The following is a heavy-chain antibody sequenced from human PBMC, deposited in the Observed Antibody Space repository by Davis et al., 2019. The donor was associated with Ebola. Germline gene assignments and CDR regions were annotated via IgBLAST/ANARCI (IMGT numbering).Heavy chain of an antibody. CDR1: GYTFASYG. CDR2: FSAHNGNI. CDR3: ARAQFPTTSDH. Sequence: AASVKVSCKASGYTFASYGFSWVRQAPGQGLEWVGWFSAHNGNIYYAPKFQGRVAMTRDTSSSTAYMELRSLRSDDTAVYYCARAQFPTTSDHWGQGTLVTVSS. D-gene: IGHD1-1*01. V-gene: IGHV1-18*01. J-gene: IGHJ4*02.